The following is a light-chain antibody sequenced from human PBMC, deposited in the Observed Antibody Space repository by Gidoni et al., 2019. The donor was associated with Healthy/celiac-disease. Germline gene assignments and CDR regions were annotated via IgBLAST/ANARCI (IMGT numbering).Light chain of an antibody. J-gene: IGKJ3*01. CDR1: QGISSY. V-gene: IGKV1-9*01. CDR3: QQLSSSPLT. Sequence: DIQLTQSPSFLSASVGDRVTITCRASQGISSYLAWYQQKPGKAPKLLIYAASTLQGGVPSRFSGSGSGTEFTLTMSSLQPEDFATYSCQQLSSSPLTFGPGTKVDIK. CDR2: AAS.